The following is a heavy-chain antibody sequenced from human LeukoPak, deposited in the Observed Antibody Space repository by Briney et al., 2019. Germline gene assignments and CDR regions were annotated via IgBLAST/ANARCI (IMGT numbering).Heavy chain of an antibody. Sequence: PGGSLRLSCAASGFTFSSYSMNWVRQAPGKGLEWVSYISSSSSTIYYADSVKGRFTISRDNAKNSLYLQMNSLRAEDTAVYYCASTGIAVAGTSWDDAFDIWGQGTMVTVSS. CDR2: ISSSSSTI. CDR3: ASTGIAVAGTSWDDAFDI. V-gene: IGHV3-48*01. J-gene: IGHJ3*02. D-gene: IGHD6-19*01. CDR1: GFTFSSYS.